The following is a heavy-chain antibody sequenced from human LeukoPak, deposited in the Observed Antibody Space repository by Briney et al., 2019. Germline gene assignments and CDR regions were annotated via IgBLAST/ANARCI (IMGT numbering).Heavy chain of an antibody. D-gene: IGHD3-10*01. J-gene: IGHJ4*02. CDR3: ARVDSRWFGELGY. CDR1: GYTFTDYY. V-gene: IGHV1-2*02. CDR2: INPNSGGT. Sequence: ASVKVSCKASGYTFTDYYMHWVRQAPGQGLEWMGWINPNSGGTNFAQNFRGRVTMTRDTSISTAYMELNRLTSDDTAVYYCARVDSRWFGELGYWGQGTLVTVSS.